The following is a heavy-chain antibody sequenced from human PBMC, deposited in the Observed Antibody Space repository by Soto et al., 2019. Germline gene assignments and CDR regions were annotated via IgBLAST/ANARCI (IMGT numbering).Heavy chain of an antibody. CDR2: IYSGGST. J-gene: IGHJ6*04. Sequence: EVQLVESGGDLVQPGGSLRLSCAASGITVNNNYMSWVRQAPGKGLEWVSVIYSGGSTGYADSVKGRFTISRDNPKNTVYLQMNGLRAEDTAVYYCARVVGVWGRGTAVTVSS. V-gene: IGHV3-66*01. CDR1: GITVNNNY. CDR3: ARVVGV.